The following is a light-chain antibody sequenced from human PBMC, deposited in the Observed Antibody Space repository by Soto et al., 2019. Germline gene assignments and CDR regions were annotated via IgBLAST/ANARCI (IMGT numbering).Light chain of an antibody. CDR1: QGIRSA. Sequence: AIQLTQSPSSLSASVGDRVTITCRASQGIRSALGWYQQKPGKVPKLLIYAASTLQSGVPSRFSGSGSGTDFTLTTTSLQPEDFAVYYCQQYGSSAHTFGQGTKVDIX. J-gene: IGKJ2*01. CDR3: QQYGSSAHT. V-gene: IGKV1-6*01. CDR2: AAS.